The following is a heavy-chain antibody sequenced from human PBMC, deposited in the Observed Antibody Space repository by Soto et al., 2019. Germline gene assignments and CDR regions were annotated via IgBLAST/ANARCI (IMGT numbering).Heavy chain of an antibody. CDR3: ASPTRTRGYYYGMDV. CDR2: IIPIFGPA. J-gene: IGHJ6*02. CDR1: GGTFSSYS. V-gene: IGHV1-69*01. Sequence: QAQLVQSGAEVKKPGSSVKVSCKASGGTFSSYSISWVRQAPGQGLAWMGGIIPIFGPANYARKFQGRVTITADESTRTAYMEMSSLRSEDTAVYYCASPTRTRGYYYGMDVWGQGTTVTVSS. D-gene: IGHD3-10*01.